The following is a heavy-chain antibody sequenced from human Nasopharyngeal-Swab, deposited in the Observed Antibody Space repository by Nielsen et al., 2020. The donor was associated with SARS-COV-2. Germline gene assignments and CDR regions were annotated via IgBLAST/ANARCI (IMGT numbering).Heavy chain of an antibody. Sequence: GGSLRLSCAASGFTFDDYAMHWVRQAPGKGLEWVSLITWDGSSTHYADSVKGRFTISRDNAKNSLYLQMNSLRAEDTALYYCAKDFYYMDVWGKGTTVTVSS. V-gene: IGHV3-43D*04. CDR1: GFTFDDYA. CDR3: AKDFYYMDV. CDR2: ITWDGSST. J-gene: IGHJ6*03.